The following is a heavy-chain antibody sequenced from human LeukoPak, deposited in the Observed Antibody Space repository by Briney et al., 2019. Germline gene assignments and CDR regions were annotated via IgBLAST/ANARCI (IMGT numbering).Heavy chain of an antibody. CDR2: IKQDGSEK. D-gene: IGHD3-3*01. CDR1: GFTFSSYW. CDR3: ARDYDSPSIDY. J-gene: IGHJ4*02. Sequence: GGSPRLSCAASGFTFSSYWMSWVRQAPGKGLEWVANIKQDGSEKYYVDSVKGRFTISRDNAKNSLYLQMNSLRAEDTAVYYCARDYDSPSIDYWGQGTLVTVSS. V-gene: IGHV3-7*01.